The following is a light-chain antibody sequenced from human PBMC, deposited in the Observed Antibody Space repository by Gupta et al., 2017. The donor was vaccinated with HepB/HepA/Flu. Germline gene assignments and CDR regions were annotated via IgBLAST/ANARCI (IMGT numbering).Light chain of an antibody. V-gene: IGLV7-46*01. Sequence: PYWFQQKPGQAPRTLLYATSNKHSWTPARFSGSLRGGKAALTLSGAPPEEEAEYYCLLSYNVARGYVVFGGGTKLTVL. CDR3: LLSYNVARGYVV. CDR2: ATS. J-gene: IGLJ2*01.